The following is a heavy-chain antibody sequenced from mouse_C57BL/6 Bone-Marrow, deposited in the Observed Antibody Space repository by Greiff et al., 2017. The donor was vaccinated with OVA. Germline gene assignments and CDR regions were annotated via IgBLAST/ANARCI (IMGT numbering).Heavy chain of an antibody. CDR2: IDPENGDT. Sequence: EVMLVESGAELVRPGASVKLSCTASGFNIKDDYMHWVKQRPEQGLEWIGWIDPENGDTEYASKFQGKATITADTSSNTAYLQLSSLTSEDTAVYYCTTEYFDVWGTGTTVTVSS. J-gene: IGHJ1*03. CDR1: GFNIKDDY. V-gene: IGHV14-4*01. CDR3: TTEYFDV.